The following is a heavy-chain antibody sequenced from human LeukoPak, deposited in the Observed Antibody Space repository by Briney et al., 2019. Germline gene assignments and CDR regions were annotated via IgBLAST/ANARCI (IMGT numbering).Heavy chain of an antibody. CDR1: GFTFSSYA. CDR3: ARDFVRRFGVSWFDP. V-gene: IGHV3-30*04. Sequence: GRSLRLSCAASGFTFSSYAMHWVRQAPGKGLEWVAVISYDGSNKYYADSVKGRFTISRDNSKNTLYLQMNSLRAEDTAVYYCARDFVRRFGVSWFDPWGQGTLVTVSS. J-gene: IGHJ5*02. D-gene: IGHD3-10*01. CDR2: ISYDGSNK.